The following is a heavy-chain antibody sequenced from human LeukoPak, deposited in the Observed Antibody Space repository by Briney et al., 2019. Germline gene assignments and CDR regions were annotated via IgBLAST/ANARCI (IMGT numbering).Heavy chain of an antibody. CDR1: GGTFSSYA. CDR2: MSPNNGDT. J-gene: IGHJ4*02. D-gene: IGHD1-1*01. Sequence: ASVKVSCKASGGTFSSYAISWVRQATGQGLEWLGWMSPNNGDTGYAQKFQGRVTMTRDTSTNTAYMELSALTSEDTAVYYCARNRPTTGDFISWGQGALVTVSS. V-gene: IGHV1-8*02. CDR3: ARNRPTTGDFIS.